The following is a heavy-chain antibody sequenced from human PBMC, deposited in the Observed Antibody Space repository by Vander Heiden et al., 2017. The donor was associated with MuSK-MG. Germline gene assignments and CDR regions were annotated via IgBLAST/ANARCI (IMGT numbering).Heavy chain of an antibody. CDR2: IYPGDSDT. CDR3: ARMTYCSGVSCPYYFDY. J-gene: IGHJ4*02. V-gene: IGHV5-51*03. Sequence: EVDLVQSGAEVKKPGESLKISCKGSGYSFTKYWIGWVRQMPGKGLEWVVIIYPGDSDTRYSPSFEGQVTISADKSITTAYLQWTSLRASDIAIYYCARMTYCSGVSCPYYFDYWGQGTLVTVSS. D-gene: IGHD2-15*01. CDR1: GYSFTKYW.